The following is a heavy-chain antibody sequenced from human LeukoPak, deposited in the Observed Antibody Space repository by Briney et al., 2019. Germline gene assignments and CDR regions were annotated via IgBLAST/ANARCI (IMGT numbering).Heavy chain of an antibody. CDR2: ICSGGST. V-gene: IGHV3-53*01. Sequence: GGSLRLSCAVSGFTVSSNYMNWVRQAPGKGLEWVSVICSGGSTYYADSVKGRFTISRDNSKNTLYLQMNSLRAEGTAVYYCARSGNYYNAFDYWGQGTLVTVSS. CDR3: ARSGNYYNAFDY. J-gene: IGHJ4*02. CDR1: GFTVSSNY. D-gene: IGHD3-10*01.